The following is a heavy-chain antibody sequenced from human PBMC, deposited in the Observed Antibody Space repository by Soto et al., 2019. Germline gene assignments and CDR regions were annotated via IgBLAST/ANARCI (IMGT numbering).Heavy chain of an antibody. V-gene: IGHV1-69*12. CDR3: ASPPTTGNSYYYGMDV. CDR1: GGTFSSYA. J-gene: IGHJ6*02. CDR2: IIPIFGTA. D-gene: IGHD4-17*01. Sequence: QVQLVQSGAEVKKPGSSVKVSCKASGGTFSSYAISWERQAPGQGLEWMGGIIPIFGTANYAQKFQGRVTITADESTSTAYMDLSSLRSEDTAVYYCASPPTTGNSYYYGMDVWGQGTTVTVSS.